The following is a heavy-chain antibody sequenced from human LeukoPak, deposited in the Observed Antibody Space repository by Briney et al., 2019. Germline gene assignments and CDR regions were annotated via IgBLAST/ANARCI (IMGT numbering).Heavy chain of an antibody. J-gene: IGHJ6*03. V-gene: IGHV5-51*01. CDR2: IYPGDADT. CDR3: AGLVGANPRDYYYMDV. D-gene: IGHD1-26*01. Sequence: GESLKISCKGSGYSFTTYWIGWVRQMPGKVLEWSGIIYPGDADTRCSPSFQGQVTISADKSISTAYLQWSSLKASDTAMYYCAGLVGANPRDYYYMDVWGKGTTVTVSS. CDR1: GYSFTTYW.